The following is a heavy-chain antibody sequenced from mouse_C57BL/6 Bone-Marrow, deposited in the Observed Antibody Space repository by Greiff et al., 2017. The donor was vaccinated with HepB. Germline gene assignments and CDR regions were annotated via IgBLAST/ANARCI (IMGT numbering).Heavy chain of an antibody. J-gene: IGHJ1*03. CDR2: INPNNGGT. V-gene: IGHV1-26*01. CDR1: GYTFTDYY. Sequence: VQLQQSGPELVKPGASVKISCKASGYTFTDYYMNWVKQSHGKSLEWIGDINPNNGGTSYNQKFKGKATLTVDKSSSTAYMELRGLTSEDSGVYYCARSFFDVWGTGTTVTVSS. CDR3: ARSFFDV.